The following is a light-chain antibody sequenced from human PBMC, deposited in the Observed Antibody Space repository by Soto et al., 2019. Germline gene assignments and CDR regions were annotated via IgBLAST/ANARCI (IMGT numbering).Light chain of an antibody. Sequence: IVLTQSPATLSLSPGERATLSCRARQPVYTYLSWYQHKPGQAPRLLIYGVSNRATGVPARFSGSGSGTDFTLTISSLEPEDSAVYYCHQRYNWLTVGGGTKVEIK. V-gene: IGKV3-11*01. J-gene: IGKJ4*01. CDR1: QPVYTY. CDR2: GVS. CDR3: HQRYNWLT.